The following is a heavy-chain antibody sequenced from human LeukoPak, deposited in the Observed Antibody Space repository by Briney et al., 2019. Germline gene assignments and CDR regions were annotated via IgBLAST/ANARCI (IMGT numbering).Heavy chain of an antibody. Sequence: GESLKISCKGSGYSFTSYDINWVRQATGQGLEWIGWMNPNSGDADYTQKFKGRVTFTRDTSTRTAYMEVNSLGSEDTAVYYCARSNFGGNVHFDYWGQGTLVTVSS. CDR1: GYSFTSYD. CDR2: MNPNSGDA. D-gene: IGHD4-23*01. CDR3: ARSNFGGNVHFDY. J-gene: IGHJ4*02. V-gene: IGHV1-8*02.